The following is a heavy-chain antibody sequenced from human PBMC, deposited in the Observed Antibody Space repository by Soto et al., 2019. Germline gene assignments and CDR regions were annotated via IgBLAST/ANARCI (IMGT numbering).Heavy chain of an antibody. D-gene: IGHD1-26*01. V-gene: IGHV4-59*01. CDR3: ARRYRGNFAY. Sequence: PSETLSLTCTVSGGSISSYYWSWIRQPPGKGLEWIGYIYYSGSTNYNPPLKSRVTISVDTSKNQFSLKLSSVTAADTAVYYCARRYRGNFAYWGQGTHVTVSS. CDR1: GGSISSYY. J-gene: IGHJ4*02. CDR2: IYYSGST.